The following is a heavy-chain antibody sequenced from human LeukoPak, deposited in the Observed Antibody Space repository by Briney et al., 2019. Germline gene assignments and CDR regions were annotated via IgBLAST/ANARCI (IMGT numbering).Heavy chain of an antibody. CDR3: ARARSYFGSGSYYNPDLFYFDS. CDR2: IYYSGNT. CDR1: GGSISSSSYY. J-gene: IGHJ4*02. Sequence: SSDTLSLTCTVSGGSISSSSYYWGWIRQPPGKGLQWIGSIYYSGNTYYYSSLKNRISISIDTSKTQCSIKMNSVTAADTAVYFCARARSYFGSGSYYNPDLFYFDSWGQGTLVTVSS. D-gene: IGHD3-10*01. V-gene: IGHV4-39*07.